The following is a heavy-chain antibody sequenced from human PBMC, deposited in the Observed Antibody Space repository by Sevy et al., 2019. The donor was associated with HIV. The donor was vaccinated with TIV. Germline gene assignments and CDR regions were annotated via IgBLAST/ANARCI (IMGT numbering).Heavy chain of an antibody. D-gene: IGHD5-18*01. V-gene: IGHV5-51*04. CDR1: GYSFTSYW. J-gene: IGHJ4*02. CDR2: IYPGDSDT. Sequence: GESRKISCKGSGYSFTSYWIGWVRQMPGKGLEWMGIIYPGDSDTRYSPSFQGQVTISADKPISTAYLQWSSLKASDTSMYYWSGSGVDTAMGDLDYWAQGTLVTVSS. CDR3: SGSGVDTAMGDLDY.